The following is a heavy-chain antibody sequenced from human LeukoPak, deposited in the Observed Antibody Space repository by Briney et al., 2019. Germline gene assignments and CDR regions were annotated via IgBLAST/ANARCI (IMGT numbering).Heavy chain of an antibody. CDR2: MNPNSGNT. J-gene: IGHJ5*02. V-gene: IGHV1-8*01. Sequence: ASVKVSCKASGYTFTSYDINWVRQATGQGLEWMGWMNPNSGNTGYAQKFQGRVTMTRNTSISTAYMELSSLRSEDTAVYYCARSSTPSLTGYYRFRDWFDPWGQGTLVTVSS. CDR3: ARSSTPSLTGYYRFRDWFDP. CDR1: GYTFTSYD. D-gene: IGHD3-9*01.